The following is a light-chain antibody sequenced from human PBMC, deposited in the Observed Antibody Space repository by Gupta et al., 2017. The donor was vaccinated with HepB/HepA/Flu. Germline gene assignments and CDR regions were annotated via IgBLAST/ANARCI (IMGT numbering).Light chain of an antibody. J-gene: IGKJ1*01. CDR1: QSINTW. Sequence: DIQMAQSPSTLSASVGDRVTITCRASQSINTWMAWYQQKSGKAPNLLIFEASTLHTGVPSRFSGSGSGTEFTLTISGLQPDDFATYYCQEYDNYSRTFGQGTKVEIK. CDR2: EAS. CDR3: QEYDNYSRT. V-gene: IGKV1-5*03.